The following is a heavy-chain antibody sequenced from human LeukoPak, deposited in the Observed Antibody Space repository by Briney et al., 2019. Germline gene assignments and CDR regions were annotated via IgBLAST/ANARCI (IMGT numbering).Heavy chain of an antibody. D-gene: IGHD2/OR15-2a*01. J-gene: IGHJ4*02. CDR2: ISVYSGNI. CDR1: GYTFSTYG. Sequence: GASVKVSCMTSGYTFSTYGISWVRQAPGQGLEWMGWISVYSGNINYAHKFQDRLTVTTDSSTATAYMELRSLRSDDTAVYYCARNIRNLDYWGQGTLVTVSP. V-gene: IGHV1-18*01. CDR3: ARNIRNLDY.